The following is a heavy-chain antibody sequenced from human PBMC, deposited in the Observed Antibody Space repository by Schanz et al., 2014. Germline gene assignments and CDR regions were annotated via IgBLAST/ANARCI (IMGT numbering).Heavy chain of an antibody. Sequence: EVQLVASGGGLVQPGGSLTLSCAASRFTVANAWMNWVRQAPGKGLQWVANIKEDGSVKDYVDSVEGRFTISRDNAKRSLFLQMNSLRVEDTAVYYCAKGRFGELSAFDIWGQGTMVTVSS. D-gene: IGHD3-10*01. V-gene: IGHV3-7*03. CDR3: AKGRFGELSAFDI. CDR1: RFTVANAW. CDR2: IKEDGSVK. J-gene: IGHJ3*02.